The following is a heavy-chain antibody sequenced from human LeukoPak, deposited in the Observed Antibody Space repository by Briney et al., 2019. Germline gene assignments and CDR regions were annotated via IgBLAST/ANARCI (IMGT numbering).Heavy chain of an antibody. D-gene: IGHD2-2*01. V-gene: IGHV3-30-3*01. CDR3: ARGWYQLLHNWFDP. J-gene: IGHJ5*02. Sequence: QAGGSLRLSCAASGFTFSSYAMHWVRQAPGKGLEWVAVISYDGSNKYYADSVKGRFTISRDNSKNTLYLQMNSLRAEDTAVYYCARGWYQLLHNWFDPWGQGTLVTVSS. CDR1: GFTFSSYA. CDR2: ISYDGSNK.